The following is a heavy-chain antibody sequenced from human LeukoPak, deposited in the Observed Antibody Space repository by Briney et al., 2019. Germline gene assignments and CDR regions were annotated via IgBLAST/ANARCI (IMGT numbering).Heavy chain of an antibody. CDR3: AKDGTGIQYSSSWYDFDY. V-gene: IGHV3-23*01. CDR2: ISGSGGST. J-gene: IGHJ4*02. D-gene: IGHD6-13*01. CDR1: GFTVSSNY. Sequence: PGGSLRLSCAASGFTVSSNYMSWVRQAPGKGLEWVSAISGSGGSTYYADSVKGRFTISRDNSKNTLYLQMNSLRAEDTAVYYCAKDGTGIQYSSSWYDFDYWGQGTLVTVSS.